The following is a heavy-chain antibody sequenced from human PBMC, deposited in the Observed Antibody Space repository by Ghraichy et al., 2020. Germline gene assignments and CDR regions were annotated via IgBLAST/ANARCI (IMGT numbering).Heavy chain of an antibody. CDR3: ARGPLQPIYYYDSSGYFSV. J-gene: IGHJ4*02. CDR2: INHSGST. CDR1: GGSFSGYY. Sequence: SETLSLTCAVYGGSFSGYYWSWIRQPPGKGLEWIGEINHSGSTNYNPSLKSRVTISVDTSKNQFSLKLSSVTAADTAVYYCARGPLQPIYYYDSSGYFSVWGQGTLVTVSS. D-gene: IGHD3-22*01. V-gene: IGHV4-34*01.